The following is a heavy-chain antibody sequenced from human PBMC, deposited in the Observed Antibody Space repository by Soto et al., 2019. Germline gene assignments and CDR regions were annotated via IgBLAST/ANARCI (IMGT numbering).Heavy chain of an antibody. Sequence: SETLSLTCTVSSGSISTSSSYWGWIRQPPGKGLEWIGSIYYSGNTYYNPSLKSRVTISIDTSKTQFSLKLKSVTAADTAVYYCGRLEGLATISYYFDYWGQGALVTVSS. V-gene: IGHV4-39*01. CDR2: IYYSGNT. D-gene: IGHD3-9*01. CDR3: GRLEGLATISYYFDY. J-gene: IGHJ4*02. CDR1: SGSISTSSSY.